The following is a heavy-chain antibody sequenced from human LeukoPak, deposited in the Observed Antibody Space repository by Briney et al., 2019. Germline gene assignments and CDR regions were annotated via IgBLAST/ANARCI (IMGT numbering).Heavy chain of an antibody. J-gene: IGHJ4*02. D-gene: IGHD3-22*01. Sequence: GESLRLSCAASGFTFSSHWMSWVRQAPGKGLEWVGNIKPDGSEKYYVDSLKGRFIISRGNAKNSLYLQMNSLRAEDVAVYYCAKYFYDGSGTHYSDYWGQGTPVTVSS. V-gene: IGHV3-7*01. CDR2: IKPDGSEK. CDR3: AKYFYDGSGTHYSDY. CDR1: GFTFSSHW.